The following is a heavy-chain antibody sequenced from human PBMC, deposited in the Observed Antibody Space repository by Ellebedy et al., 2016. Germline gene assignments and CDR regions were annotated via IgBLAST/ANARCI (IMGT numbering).Heavy chain of an antibody. Sequence: ASVKVSCXASGYTFSGYYMHWVRQAPGQGLEWMGIINPSGGSTSYAQKFQGRVTMTRDTSTSTVYMELSSLRSEDTAVYYCARDPRRPPPLWGQGTLVTVSS. CDR3: ARDPRRPPPL. CDR2: INPSGGST. J-gene: IGHJ4*02. CDR1: GYTFSGYY. V-gene: IGHV1-46*01. D-gene: IGHD1-14*01.